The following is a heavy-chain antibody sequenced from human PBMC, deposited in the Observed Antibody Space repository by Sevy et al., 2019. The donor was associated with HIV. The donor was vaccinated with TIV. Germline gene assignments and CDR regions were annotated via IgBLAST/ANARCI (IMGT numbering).Heavy chain of an antibody. CDR1: GFTFDDYA. J-gene: IGHJ5*01. V-gene: IGHV3-9*01. Sequence: GGSLRLSCVASGFTFDDYAMHWVRQAPGKGPEWVSGRSWNSGSIGYAESVKGRFTITKDKAKNSLYLEMNSLRVEDTALYYCAKGIGYSNGWYSWFDSWGQGTLVTVSS. D-gene: IGHD6-19*01. CDR3: AKGIGYSNGWYSWFDS. CDR2: RSWNSGSI.